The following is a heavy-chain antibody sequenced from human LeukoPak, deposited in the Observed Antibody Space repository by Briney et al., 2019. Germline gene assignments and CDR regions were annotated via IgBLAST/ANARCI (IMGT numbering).Heavy chain of an antibody. CDR3: TRLPSPLWAFDV. CDR2: IKTKPDNYAT. J-gene: IGHJ3*01. V-gene: IGHV3-73*01. Sequence: GGSLRLSCAASGFTFSGSAIHWVRQASGKGLEWIGRIKTKPDNYATAFAASVKGRFTISRDDSKNTAYLQMYSLKTEDTAVYYCTRLPSPLWAFDVWGQGTVVTVSS. CDR1: GFTFSGSA.